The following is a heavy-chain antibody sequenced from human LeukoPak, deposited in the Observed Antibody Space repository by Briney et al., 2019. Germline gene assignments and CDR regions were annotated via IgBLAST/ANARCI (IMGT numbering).Heavy chain of an antibody. CDR1: GGSISSYY. Sequence: SETLSLTCTVSGGSISSYYWSWIRQPPGKGLEWIGYIYYSGSTNYNPSLKSRVTISVDTSKNQFSLKLSSVTAADTAVYYCARVAVGKQLAPTYYYYMNVWGKGTTVTVSS. D-gene: IGHD6-19*01. CDR2: IYYSGST. V-gene: IGHV4-59*01. CDR3: ARVAVGKQLAPTYYYYMNV. J-gene: IGHJ6*03.